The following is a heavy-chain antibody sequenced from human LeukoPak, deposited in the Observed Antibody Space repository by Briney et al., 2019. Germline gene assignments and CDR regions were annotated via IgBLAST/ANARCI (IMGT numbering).Heavy chain of an antibody. Sequence: GGSLRLSCTVSGFTVSSNSMSWVRQAPGKGLEWVSFIYSDNTHYSDSVKGRFTISRDNSKNTLYLQMNSLRAEDTAVYYCAKGVRYFDWLLDWGQGTLVTVSS. CDR1: GFTVSSNS. CDR2: IYSDNT. CDR3: AKGVRYFDWLLD. J-gene: IGHJ4*02. D-gene: IGHD3-9*01. V-gene: IGHV3-53*01.